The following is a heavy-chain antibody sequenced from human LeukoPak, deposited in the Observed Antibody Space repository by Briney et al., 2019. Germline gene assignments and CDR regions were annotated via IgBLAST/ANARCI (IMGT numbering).Heavy chain of an antibody. D-gene: IGHD3-10*01. J-gene: IGHJ6*03. CDR1: GFTFDDYA. V-gene: IGHV3-23*01. CDR3: AKDPRRNYYGSGSYYNTYYMDV. CDR2: ISGSGGST. Sequence: GGSLRLSCAASGFTFDDYAMHWVRQAPRKGLEWFSGISGSGGSTYYADSAKGRFTISRDNSNNTLYLQMNSLRAEDTAVYYCAKDPRRNYYGSGSYYNTYYMDVWGKGTTVTVSS.